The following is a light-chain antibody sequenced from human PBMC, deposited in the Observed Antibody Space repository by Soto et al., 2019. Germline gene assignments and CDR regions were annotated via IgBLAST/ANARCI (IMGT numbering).Light chain of an antibody. CDR3: QQSYSTPRT. J-gene: IGKJ1*01. V-gene: IGKV1-39*01. CDR2: AAS. Sequence: DIQMTQSPSSLSASVGDRVTITCRASQSISSFLNWYQKKPGKAPKLLIYAASSLQSGVPSRFSGSGSGTDFTLTISSLQPEDFATYYCQQSYSTPRTFVQGTKLEIK. CDR1: QSISSF.